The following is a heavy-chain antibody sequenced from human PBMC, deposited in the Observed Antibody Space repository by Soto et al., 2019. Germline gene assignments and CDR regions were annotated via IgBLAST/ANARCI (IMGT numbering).Heavy chain of an antibody. D-gene: IGHD3-22*01. CDR2: IYPGDSDT. Sequence: GESLKISCKGSGYGFTSYWIGWVRQMPGKGLEWMGIIYPGDSDTRYSPSFQGQVTISADKSISTAYLQRSSLKASDTAMYYCARSPTYYYDSSGYYYGNAFDIWGQGTMVTVSS. CDR1: GYGFTSYW. V-gene: IGHV5-51*01. CDR3: ARSPTYYYDSSGYYYGNAFDI. J-gene: IGHJ3*02.